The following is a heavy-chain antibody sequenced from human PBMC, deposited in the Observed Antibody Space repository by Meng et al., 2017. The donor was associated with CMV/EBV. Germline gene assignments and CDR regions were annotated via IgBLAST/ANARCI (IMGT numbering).Heavy chain of an antibody. J-gene: IGHJ6*02. D-gene: IGHD3-3*01. Sequence: SQTLSLTCAVYGGSFSGYYWSWIRQPPGKGLEWIGEINHSGSTNYNPSLKSRVTISVETSKNQFSLKLSSVTAADTAVYYCARGDPVLRFLEWLPRYYGMDVWGQGTTVTVSS. CDR2: INHSGST. CDR1: GGSFSGYY. V-gene: IGHV4-34*01. CDR3: ARGDPVLRFLEWLPRYYGMDV.